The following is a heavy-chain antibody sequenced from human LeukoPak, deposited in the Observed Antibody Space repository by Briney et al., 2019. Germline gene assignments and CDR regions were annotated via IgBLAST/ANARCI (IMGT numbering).Heavy chain of an antibody. J-gene: IGHJ6*02. D-gene: IGHD2-21*02. CDR1: GYTFTSYG. V-gene: IGHV1-18*01. Sequence: ASVKVSCKASGYTFTSYGISWVRQAPGQGLEWIGWISAYNGNTNYAQKLQGRVTMTTDTSTSTAYMELRSLRSDDTAVYYCARDIIVVVTATPGGGMDVWGQGTRSPSP. CDR3: ARDIIVVVTATPGGGMDV. CDR2: ISAYNGNT.